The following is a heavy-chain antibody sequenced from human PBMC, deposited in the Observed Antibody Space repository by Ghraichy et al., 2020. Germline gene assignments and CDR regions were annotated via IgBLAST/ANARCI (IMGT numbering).Heavy chain of an antibody. J-gene: IGHJ6*03. CDR2: ISDGGGRT. CDR1: GFTFSSYA. V-gene: IGHV3-23*01. D-gene: IGHD2-2*01. CDR3: AKVRGGSYCTSTTCPYMDV. Sequence: GESLNISCAASGFTFSSYAMSWVRQAPRKGLEWVSTISDGGGRTYYADSVRCRFTISRDNSKNTLYLQMNSLRAEDTAVFYCAKVRGGSYCTSTTCPYMDVWGKWTTVTVSS.